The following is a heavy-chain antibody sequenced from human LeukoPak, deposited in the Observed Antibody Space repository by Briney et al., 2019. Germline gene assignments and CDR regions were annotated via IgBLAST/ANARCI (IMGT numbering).Heavy chain of an antibody. CDR1: GFTFSSYW. Sequence: GGSLRLSCAASGFTFSSYWMSWVRQAPGKGLEWVASINEDGSDKYYVDSAKGRFTISRDNAKNSPYLQMNSLRAEDTAVYYCARDTYRFDDYWGQGTLVTVSS. CDR2: INEDGSDK. V-gene: IGHV3-7*01. CDR3: ARDTYRFDDY. J-gene: IGHJ4*02.